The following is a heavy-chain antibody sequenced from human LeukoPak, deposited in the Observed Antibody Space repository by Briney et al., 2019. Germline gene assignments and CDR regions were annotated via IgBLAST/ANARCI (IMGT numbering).Heavy chain of an antibody. Sequence: PGGSLRLFCAASGFTFSTYGMGWVRQAPGKGLEWVSSISYSDDSTYYADSVKGRFTISRDNSKNTLSLQMNSQRAEDTAVYYCVKHSLYYYGSGTYFDYWGQGTLVTVSS. D-gene: IGHD3-10*01. J-gene: IGHJ4*02. CDR3: VKHSLYYYGSGTYFDY. CDR1: GFTFSTYG. V-gene: IGHV3-23*01. CDR2: ISYSDDST.